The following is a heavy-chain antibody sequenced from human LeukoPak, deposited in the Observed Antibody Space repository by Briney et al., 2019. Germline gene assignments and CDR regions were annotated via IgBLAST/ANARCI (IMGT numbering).Heavy chain of an antibody. V-gene: IGHV4-59*01. CDR3: ARSGRFGELLYIDY. CDR2: IYYSGST. Sequence: PSETLSLTCTVSGGSISSYYWSWIRQPPGKGLEWIGYIYYSGSTNYNPSLKSRVTISVDTSKNQFSLKLSSVTAADTAVYYCARSGRFGELLYIDYWGQGTLVTVSS. J-gene: IGHJ4*02. D-gene: IGHD3-10*01. CDR1: GGSISSYY.